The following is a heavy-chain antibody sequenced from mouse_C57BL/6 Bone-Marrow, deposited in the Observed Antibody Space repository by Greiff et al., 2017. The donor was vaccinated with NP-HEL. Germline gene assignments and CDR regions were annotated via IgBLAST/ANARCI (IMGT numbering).Heavy chain of an antibody. D-gene: IGHD1-1*01. CDR3: ARRENYYGSSYGYWYFDV. CDR1: GYTFTSYW. V-gene: IGHV1-53*01. CDR2: INPSNGGT. Sequence: QVQLQQPGTELVKPGASVKLSCKASGYTFTSYWMHWVKQRPGQGLEWIGNINPSNGGTNYNEKFKSKATLTVDKSSSTAYMQLSSLTSEDSAVYYCARRENYYGSSYGYWYFDVWGTGTTVTVSS. J-gene: IGHJ1*03.